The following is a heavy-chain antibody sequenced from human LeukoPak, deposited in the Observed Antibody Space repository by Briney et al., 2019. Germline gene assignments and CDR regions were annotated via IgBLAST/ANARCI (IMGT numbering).Heavy chain of an antibody. V-gene: IGHV3-7*01. CDR1: GFTFSSYW. CDR3: ARGKFDFDY. D-gene: IGHD3-16*01. J-gene: IGHJ4*02. Sequence: GGSLRLSCVASGFTFSSYWMSWVRQAPGKGLEWVANINQDGSEKYYVDSVKGRFTVSRDNAKNSLYLQMNSLRVEDTAVYYCARGKFDFDYWGQGTLVTVSS. CDR2: INQDGSEK.